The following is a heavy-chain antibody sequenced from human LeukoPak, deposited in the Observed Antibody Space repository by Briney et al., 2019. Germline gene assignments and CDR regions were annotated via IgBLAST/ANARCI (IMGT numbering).Heavy chain of an antibody. Sequence: PAGSLRLSCAASGFTFSSYGMHWVRQAPGKGLEWVAVIWYDGRNKFYPDSLKGRFTISRDNSKNTLYLQMNSLRAEDTAVYYCARVNRGDAFDIWGQGTLVTVSS. V-gene: IGHV3-33*01. CDR3: ARVNRGDAFDI. D-gene: IGHD3-16*02. CDR1: GFTFSSYG. CDR2: IWYDGRNK. J-gene: IGHJ3*02.